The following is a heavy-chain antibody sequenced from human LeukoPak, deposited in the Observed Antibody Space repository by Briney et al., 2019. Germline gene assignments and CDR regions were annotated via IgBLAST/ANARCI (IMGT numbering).Heavy chain of an antibody. D-gene: IGHD4-17*01. CDR2: IIPIFGTA. J-gene: IGHJ6*03. CDR1: GYTFTSYA. V-gene: IGHV1-69*06. CDR3: ARTYGDGYYYYMDV. Sequence: SVKVSCKASGYTFTSYAMNWVRQAPGQGLEWMGGIIPIFGTANYAQKFQGRVTITADKSTSTAYMELSSLRSEDTAVYYCARTYGDGYYYYMDVWGKGTTVTVSS.